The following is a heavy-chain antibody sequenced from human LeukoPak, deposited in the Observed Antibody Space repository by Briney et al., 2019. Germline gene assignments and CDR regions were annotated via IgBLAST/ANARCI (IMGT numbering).Heavy chain of an antibody. CDR3: TRMYRNGFDY. J-gene: IGHJ4*02. Sequence: GGSLSLSCAASGFTFDDYAMHWVRQAPGKGLEWVSLISGDGGSTYYADSVKGRFTISRDNAKNSLYLQMNSLRAEDTAVYYCTRMYRNGFDYWGQGTLVTVSS. D-gene: IGHD1-1*01. CDR1: GFTFDDYA. V-gene: IGHV3-43*02. CDR2: ISGDGGST.